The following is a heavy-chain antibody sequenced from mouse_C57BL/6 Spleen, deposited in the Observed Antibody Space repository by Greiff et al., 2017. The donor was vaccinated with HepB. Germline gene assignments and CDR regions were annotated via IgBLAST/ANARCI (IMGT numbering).Heavy chain of an antibody. V-gene: IGHV1-64*01. J-gene: IGHJ2*01. Sequence: VQLQQSGAELVKPGASVKLSCKASGYTFTSYWMHWVKQRPGQGLEWIGMIHPNSGSTNYNEKFKSKATLTVDKSSSTAYMQLSSLTSEDSAVYDCERERDYDGSTLDYWGQGTTLTVSS. CDR3: ERERDYDGSTLDY. CDR2: IHPNSGST. D-gene: IGHD1-1*01. CDR1: GYTFTSYW.